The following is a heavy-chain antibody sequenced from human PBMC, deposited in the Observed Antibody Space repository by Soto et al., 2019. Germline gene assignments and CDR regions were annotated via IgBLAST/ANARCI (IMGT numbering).Heavy chain of an antibody. J-gene: IGHJ4*02. CDR1: GYTFTRYN. Sequence: SVKGSCKASGYTFTRYNVHWVRQAPGQGLEWMAIINPSGGTTYYVQKFEGRVTLTTDTSTSTVYMELSSLRSDDTAVYYCARVRGGGSEYFFDYWGQGTLVTVSS. CDR2: INPSGGTT. V-gene: IGHV1-46*01. CDR3: ARVRGGGSEYFFDY. D-gene: IGHD2-15*01.